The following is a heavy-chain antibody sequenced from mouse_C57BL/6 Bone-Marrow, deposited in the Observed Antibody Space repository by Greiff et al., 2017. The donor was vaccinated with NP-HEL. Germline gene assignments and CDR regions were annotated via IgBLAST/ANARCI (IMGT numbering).Heavy chain of an antibody. D-gene: IGHD3-3*01. J-gene: IGHJ3*01. CDR1: GYTFTSYG. Sequence: QVQLQQSGAELARPGASVKLSCKASGYTFTSYGISWVKQRTGQGLEWIGEIYPRSGNTYYNEKFKGKATLTADKSSSTAYMELRSLTSEDSAVYFCARGGPPWFAYWGLGTLVTVSA. V-gene: IGHV1-81*01. CDR3: ARGGPPWFAY. CDR2: IYPRSGNT.